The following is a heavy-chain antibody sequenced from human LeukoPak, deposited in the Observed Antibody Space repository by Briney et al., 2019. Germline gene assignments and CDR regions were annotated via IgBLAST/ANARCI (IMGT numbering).Heavy chain of an antibody. CDR3: AGSAWPFYFDY. CDR2: IYYSAST. J-gene: IGHJ4*02. Sequence: SETRSLTCTVSGGSISSYYWSWIRQPPGKGLEWIGYIYYSASTTYNPSLKSRVTISVDTSKNQFSLKLSSVTAADTAVYYCAGSAWPFYFDYWGQGTLVTVSS. D-gene: IGHD6-19*01. CDR1: GGSISSYY. V-gene: IGHV4-59*08.